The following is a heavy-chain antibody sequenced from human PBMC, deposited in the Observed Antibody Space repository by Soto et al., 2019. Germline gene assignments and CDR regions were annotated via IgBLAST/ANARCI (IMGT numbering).Heavy chain of an antibody. J-gene: IGHJ6*02. CDR3: ARDRVYPGGGYYGMDV. Sequence: GGSLRLSCAASGFTFSSYEMNWARQAPGKGLEWVSYISSSGSTIYYADSVKGRFTISRDNAKNSLYLQMNSLRAEDTAVYYCARDRVYPGGGYYGMDVWGQGTTVTVSS. V-gene: IGHV3-48*03. CDR1: GFTFSSYE. CDR2: ISSSGSTI. D-gene: IGHD6-13*01.